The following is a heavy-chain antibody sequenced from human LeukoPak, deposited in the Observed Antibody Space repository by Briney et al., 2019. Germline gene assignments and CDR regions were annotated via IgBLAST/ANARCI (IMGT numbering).Heavy chain of an antibody. CDR2: INPNSGGT. D-gene: IGHD4-17*01. CDR3: ARDDYGNCYFDY. V-gene: IGHV1-2*02. J-gene: IGHJ4*02. Sequence: PRASVKVSCKASGYTFTGYYMHWVRQAPGQGLEWMGWINPNSGGTNYAQKFQGRVTMTRDTSISTAYMELSRLRSDDTAVYYCARDDYGNCYFDYWGQGTLVTVSS. CDR1: GYTFTGYY.